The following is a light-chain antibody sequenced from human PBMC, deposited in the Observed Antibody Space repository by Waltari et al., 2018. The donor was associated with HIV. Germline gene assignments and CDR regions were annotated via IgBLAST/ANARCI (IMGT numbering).Light chain of an antibody. CDR1: SSNNRSTT. V-gene: IGLV1-44*01. J-gene: IGLJ3*02. CDR2: SDS. Sequence: QSVLTQLPSASGTPRQRVTTSPSGSSSNNRSTTENWYQQFPGTAPKLLMYSDSQRPSGVPDRFSGSKSGTTASLAISGLQSDDEADYYCAAWDDSVNGWVFGGGTKLTVL. CDR3: AAWDDSVNGWV.